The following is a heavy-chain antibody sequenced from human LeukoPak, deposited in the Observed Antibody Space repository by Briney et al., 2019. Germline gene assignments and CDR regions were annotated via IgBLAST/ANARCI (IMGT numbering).Heavy chain of an antibody. CDR1: GVTFSTNS. Sequence: GGSLRLSCVASGVTFSTNSMNWVRQAPGKGLEWVSSISSSSSYIYYADSVKGRFTISRDNAKNSLYLQMNSLRAEDTAVYFCARDRDSSGLSDGYFQRWGQGTLVTVSS. V-gene: IGHV3-21*01. J-gene: IGHJ1*01. CDR3: ARDRDSSGLSDGYFQR. D-gene: IGHD3-22*01. CDR2: ISSSSSYI.